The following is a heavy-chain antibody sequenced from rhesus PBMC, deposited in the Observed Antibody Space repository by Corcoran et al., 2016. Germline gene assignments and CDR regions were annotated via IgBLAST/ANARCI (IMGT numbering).Heavy chain of an antibody. Sequence: QVQLQESGPGLVKPSETLSLTCAVSGGSVSSSNWWSWIRQPPGKGLEWIGYISGSIGSTYYNPSLKSRVTISTDTSKNQFSLKLSSVTAADTAVYYCARLPLWTGYYTADYWGQGVLVTVSS. CDR2: ISGSIGST. J-gene: IGHJ4*01. D-gene: IGHD3-3*01. CDR3: ARLPLWTGYYTADY. V-gene: IGHV4-65*01. CDR1: GGSVSSSNW.